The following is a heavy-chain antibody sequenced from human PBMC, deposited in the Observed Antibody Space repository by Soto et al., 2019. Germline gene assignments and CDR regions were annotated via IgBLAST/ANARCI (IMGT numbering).Heavy chain of an antibody. CDR3: AKGDSSGWYYDY. CDR1: GFTFSSYG. Sequence: QVQLVESGGGVVQSGRSLRLSCAASGFTFSSYGMHWVRQAPGKGLEWVAVISYDGSNKYYADSVKGRFTISRDNSKNTLYLQMNSLRAEDTAVYYCAKGDSSGWYYDYWGQGTLVTVSS. J-gene: IGHJ4*02. D-gene: IGHD6-19*01. CDR2: ISYDGSNK. V-gene: IGHV3-30*18.